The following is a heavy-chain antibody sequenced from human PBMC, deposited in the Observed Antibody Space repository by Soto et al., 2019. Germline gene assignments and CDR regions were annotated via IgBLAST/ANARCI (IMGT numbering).Heavy chain of an antibody. D-gene: IGHD3-10*01. CDR2: IKPSGGKT. Sequence: GASVKDSCKSSGYTLTNHYIHWVRPGPGQGPEWMGTIKPSGGKTDYAQKIKGIVTLSSDTRTSTEYMELRSMSSEETAIYSWARDEYHYGSGSSYSILDDWGQGTLVTVSS. CDR3: ARDEYHYGSGSSYSILDD. CDR1: GYTLTNHY. V-gene: IGHV1-46*01. J-gene: IGHJ4*02.